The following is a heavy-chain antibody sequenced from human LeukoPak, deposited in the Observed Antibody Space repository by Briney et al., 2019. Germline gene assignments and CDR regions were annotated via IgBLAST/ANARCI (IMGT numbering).Heavy chain of an antibody. Sequence: PSETLSLTCTVSGGSISSYYWSWIRQPPGKGLEWIGYIYYSGSTNYNPSLKSRVTISVHTSKNQFSLKLSSVTAADTAVYYCARSYSSSWSYYYYYYMDVWGKGTTVTVSS. CDR2: IYYSGST. D-gene: IGHD6-13*01. J-gene: IGHJ6*03. CDR1: GGSISSYY. V-gene: IGHV4-59*01. CDR3: ARSYSSSWSYYYYYYMDV.